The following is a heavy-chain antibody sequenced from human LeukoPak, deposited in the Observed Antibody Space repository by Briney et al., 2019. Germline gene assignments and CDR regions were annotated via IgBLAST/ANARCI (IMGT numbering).Heavy chain of an antibody. V-gene: IGHV3-33*01. CDR1: GFIFSSYG. J-gene: IGHJ3*02. CDR3: ARDQFIHAFDI. CDR2: IWYDGSNK. Sequence: SGGSLRLSCAASGFIFSSYGMHWVRQAPGKGLEWVAVIWYDGSNKYYADSVKGRFTISRDNSKNTLYLQMNSLIAEDTAVYYCARDQFIHAFDIWGQGTMVTVSS. D-gene: IGHD5-24*01.